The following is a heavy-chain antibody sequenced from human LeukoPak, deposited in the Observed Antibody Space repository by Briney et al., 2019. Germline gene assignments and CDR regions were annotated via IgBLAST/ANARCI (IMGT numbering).Heavy chain of an antibody. D-gene: IGHD2-2*02. Sequence: ASVKVSCKASGYTFTGYYMHWVRQAPGQGLEWMGWINPNSGGTNYAQKFQGRVTMTRDTSISTAYMELSRLRSDDTAVYYCARELDCSSTSCYSPHYYYYMDVWGKGTTVTVSS. V-gene: IGHV1-2*02. CDR2: INPNSGGT. CDR3: ARELDCSSTSCYSPHYYYYMDV. J-gene: IGHJ6*03. CDR1: GYTFTGYY.